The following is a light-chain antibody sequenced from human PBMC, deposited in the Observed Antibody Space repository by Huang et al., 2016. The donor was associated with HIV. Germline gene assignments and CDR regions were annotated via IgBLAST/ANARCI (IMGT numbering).Light chain of an antibody. Sequence: IQLTQSPSSLSASVGDRVTITCRASQGINNYLAWYQQKAGKAPRLLIDAASSLQSGVPSRFSGSASGTDFTLTINSLQPEDSATYYCQQLDSYPLTFGGGTKVEI. CDR1: QGINNY. CDR2: AAS. V-gene: IGKV1-9*01. CDR3: QQLDSYPLT. J-gene: IGKJ4*01.